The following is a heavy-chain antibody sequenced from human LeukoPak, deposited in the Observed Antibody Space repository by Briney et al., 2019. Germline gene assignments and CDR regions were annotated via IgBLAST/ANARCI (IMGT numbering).Heavy chain of an antibody. CDR3: AGYYNSGPPADY. V-gene: IGHV4-59*12. J-gene: IGHJ4*02. CDR2: IYYSGST. D-gene: IGHD6-25*01. CDR1: GGSISSYY. Sequence: SETLSLTCTVSGGSISSYYWSWIRQPPGKGLEWIGYIYYSGSTNYNPSLKSRVTISVDTSKNQFSLKLTSVTAADTAVYFCAGYYNSGPPADYWGQGTLVTVSS.